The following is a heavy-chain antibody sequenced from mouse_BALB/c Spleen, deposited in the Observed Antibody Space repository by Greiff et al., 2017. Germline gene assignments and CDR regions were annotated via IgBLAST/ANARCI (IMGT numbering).Heavy chain of an antibody. D-gene: IGHD1-1*01. V-gene: IGHV14-3*02. CDR3: ARRGDGSSQYYFDD. CDR1: GFNIKDTY. J-gene: IGHJ2*01. Sequence: VQLQQSGAELVKPGASVKLSCTASGFNIKDTYMHWVKQRPEQGLEWIGRIDPANGNTKYDPKFQGKATITADTSSNTAYLQLSSLTSEDTAVYYCARRGDGSSQYYFDDWGQGTTLTVSS. CDR2: IDPANGNT.